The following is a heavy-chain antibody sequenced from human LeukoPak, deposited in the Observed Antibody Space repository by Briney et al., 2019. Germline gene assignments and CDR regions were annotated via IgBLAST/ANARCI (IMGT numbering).Heavy chain of an antibody. CDR1: GASISSYY. J-gene: IGHJ4*02. CDR2: IYYSGST. Sequence: SETLSLTCTVSGASISSYYWRWNRQPPGKRLEWIGYIYYSGSTNYNPSLKSRVTISVDTSKNQFSLNLTSVTAADTAVYYCARGYDILTGYSVDYWGQGTLVTVSS. V-gene: IGHV4-59*01. CDR3: ARGYDILTGYSVDY. D-gene: IGHD3-9*01.